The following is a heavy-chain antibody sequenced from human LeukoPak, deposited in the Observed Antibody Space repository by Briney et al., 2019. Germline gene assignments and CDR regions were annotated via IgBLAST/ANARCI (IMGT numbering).Heavy chain of an antibody. Sequence: SETLSLTCAVFGHSISSGYSWGWIRQPPGKGLEWIGSIYHSGSTYYNPSLKSRVTLSVDTSKNQFSLKLSSVTAADTAVYYCARHGPESSSWPNWFDPWGQGTLVTVSS. V-gene: IGHV4-38-2*01. CDR1: GHSISSGYS. CDR3: ARHGPESSSWPNWFDP. D-gene: IGHD6-13*01. J-gene: IGHJ5*02. CDR2: IYHSGST.